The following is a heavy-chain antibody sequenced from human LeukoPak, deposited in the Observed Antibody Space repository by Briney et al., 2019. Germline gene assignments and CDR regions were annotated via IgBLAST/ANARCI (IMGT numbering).Heavy chain of an antibody. CDR3: ARGVSFSPYYYYYMDV. D-gene: IGHD3-16*02. CDR2: IYTSGST. J-gene: IGHJ6*03. Sequence: SETLSLTCTVSGGSISSYYWSWIRQPAGKGLEWIGRIYTSGSTNYNPSLKSRVTMSVDTSKNQFSLKLSSVTAADTAVYYCARGVSFSPYYYYYMDVWAKGPRSPSP. CDR1: GGSISSYY. V-gene: IGHV4-4*07.